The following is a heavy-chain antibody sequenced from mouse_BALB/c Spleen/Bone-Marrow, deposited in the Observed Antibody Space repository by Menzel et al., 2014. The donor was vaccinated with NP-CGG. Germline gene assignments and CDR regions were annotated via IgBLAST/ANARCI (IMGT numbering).Heavy chain of an antibody. CDR2: ISSGSITI. V-gene: IGHV5-17*02. CDR3: VRRDYDYDGPWFAY. D-gene: IGHD2-4*01. CDR1: GFTFSSFA. Sequence: EVQRVESGGGLVQPGGSRKLSCAASGFTFSSFAMHWVRQAPEKGLEWVAYISSGSITIYYADTVKGRFTISRDNPKNTLFLQMTSLRSEDTAMYYCVRRDYDYDGPWFAYWGQGTLVTVSA. J-gene: IGHJ3*01.